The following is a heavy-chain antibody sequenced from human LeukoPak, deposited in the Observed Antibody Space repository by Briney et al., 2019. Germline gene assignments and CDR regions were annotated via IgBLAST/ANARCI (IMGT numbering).Heavy chain of an antibody. Sequence: GSLRLSCTASGFTFSSYGMHWVRQAPGKGLEWVTFIRYDGNNKYYTDSVKGRFTISRDNSKNTLYLQMNSLRAEDTAVYYCASRGGTRLYYYYMDVWGKGTTVTVSS. CDR1: GFTFSSYG. CDR3: ASRGGTRLYYYYMDV. CDR2: IRYDGNNK. D-gene: IGHD2-15*01. J-gene: IGHJ6*03. V-gene: IGHV3-30*02.